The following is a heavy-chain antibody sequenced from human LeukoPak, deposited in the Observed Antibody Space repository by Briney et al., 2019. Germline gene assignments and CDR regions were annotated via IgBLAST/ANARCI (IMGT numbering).Heavy chain of an antibody. CDR2: ISGSGGST. V-gene: IGHV3-23*01. CDR1: GFTFSSYA. Sequence: AGGSLRLSCAASGFTFSSYAMSWVRQAPGKGLEWVSAISGSGGSTNYADSVKGRFTISRDNSKNTLYLQMNSLRAEDTAVYYCAKAYSSGWYKSDDAFDIWGQGTMVTVSS. CDR3: AKAYSSGWYKSDDAFDI. J-gene: IGHJ3*02. D-gene: IGHD6-19*01.